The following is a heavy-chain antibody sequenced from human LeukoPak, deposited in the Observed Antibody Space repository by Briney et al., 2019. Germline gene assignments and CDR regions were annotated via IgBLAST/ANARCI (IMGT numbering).Heavy chain of an antibody. CDR2: ILPIFGTA. CDR3: ARGTCSSTSCYTGENYYYYYYMDV. V-gene: IGHV1-69*05. J-gene: IGHJ6*03. CDR1: GGTFSSYA. Sequence: GASVKVSCKASGGTFSSYAISWVRQAPGQGLEWMGGILPIFGTANYAQKFQGRVTITTDESTSTAYMELSSLRSEDTAVYYCARGTCSSTSCYTGENYYYYYYMDVWGKGTTVTVSS. D-gene: IGHD2-2*02.